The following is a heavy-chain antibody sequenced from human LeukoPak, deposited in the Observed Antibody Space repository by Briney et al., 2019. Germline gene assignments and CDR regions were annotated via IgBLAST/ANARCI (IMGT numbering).Heavy chain of an antibody. V-gene: IGHV4-59*01. CDR2: IYYSGST. Sequence: PWETLSLTCTVSGGSISSYYWRWIRQPAGKGLEWIGYIYYSGSTNYNPSLKSRVTISVDTSKNQFSLKLSSVTAADTAVYYCASFDKYYYDSSGYYRLDYWGQGTLVTVSS. CDR1: GGSISSYY. J-gene: IGHJ4*02. D-gene: IGHD3-22*01. CDR3: ASFDKYYYDSSGYYRLDY.